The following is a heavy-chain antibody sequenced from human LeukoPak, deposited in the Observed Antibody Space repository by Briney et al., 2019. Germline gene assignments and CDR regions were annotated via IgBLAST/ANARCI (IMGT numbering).Heavy chain of an antibody. CDR2: INFGGSI. CDR1: GGSFRGYY. J-gene: IGHJ5*02. Sequence: PSETLSLTCAVYGGSFRGYYWSWIRQPPGKGLEWIGEINFGGSINYTPSLKSRVTISVDTSKNQFSLKVSSVTAADAAVYYCARNFERTRGWFDPWGRGTLVTVSS. D-gene: IGHD2-2*01. CDR3: ARNFERTRGWFDP. V-gene: IGHV4-34*01.